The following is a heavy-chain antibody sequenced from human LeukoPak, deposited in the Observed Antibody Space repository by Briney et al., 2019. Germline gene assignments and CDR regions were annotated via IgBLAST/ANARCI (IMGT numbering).Heavy chain of an antibody. CDR2: TYTSGDT. CDR1: RASISDNY. CDR3: TIGGASGSLAH. J-gene: IGHJ4*02. V-gene: IGHV4-4*07. Sequence: PSETLSLTCTVSRASISDNYWSWSRQPAGKALEWIGRTYTSGDTNYNPSPKSRASVSVDTSKNQFYLSLGYVTAADTAVYYCTIGGASGSLAHWGPGTLVTVSS. D-gene: IGHD6-13*01.